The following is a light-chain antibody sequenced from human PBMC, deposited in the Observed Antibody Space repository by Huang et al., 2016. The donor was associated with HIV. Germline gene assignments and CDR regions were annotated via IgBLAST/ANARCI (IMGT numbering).Light chain of an antibody. CDR3: HQYGNSMAT. CDR1: QSVDSGY. CDR2: GTS. J-gene: IGKJ2*01. Sequence: VLTQSPGSMSLSPGETVTLSCRASQSVDSGYIAWYHQRPGQTPRLLVYGTSSRASGIPSRVSGSGSGRDFSLTITRLESEDFGVYYCHQYGNSMATFGQGTKVDI. V-gene: IGKV3-20*01.